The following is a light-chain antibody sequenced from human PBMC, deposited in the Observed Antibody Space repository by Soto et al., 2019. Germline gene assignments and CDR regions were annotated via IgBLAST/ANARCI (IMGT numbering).Light chain of an antibody. J-gene: IGKJ1*01. CDR3: QQFHNWPRT. V-gene: IGKV3-15*01. CDR2: GAS. Sequence: EILVTQSPATLSVSPGERATLSFRASHSVSSSLAWYQQKPGQAPRLLIYGASTRAAGIPARFSGSGSGTEFTLTITSLQSEDFAVYYCQQFHNWPRTFGQGTKVDIK. CDR1: HSVSSS.